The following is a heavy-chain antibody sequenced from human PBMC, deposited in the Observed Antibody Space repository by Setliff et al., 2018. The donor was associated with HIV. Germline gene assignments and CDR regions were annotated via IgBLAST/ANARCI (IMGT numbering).Heavy chain of an antibody. J-gene: IGHJ4*02. V-gene: IGHV3-66*02. CDR3: ARQYSGSYYFRGYFDY. CDR2: IYSGGST. CDR1: GFTVSSNY. Sequence: HPGGSLRLSCAASGFTVSSNYMSWVRQAPGKGLEWVSVIYSGGSTYYADSVKGRFTISRDNSKNTLYLQMNSLRAEDTAVYYCARQYSGSYYFRGYFDYWGQGTLVTVSS. D-gene: IGHD1-26*01.